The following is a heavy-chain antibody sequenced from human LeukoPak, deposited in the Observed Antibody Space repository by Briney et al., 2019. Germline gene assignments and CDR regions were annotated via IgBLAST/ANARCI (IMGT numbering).Heavy chain of an antibody. CDR1: LYTFTGYY. J-gene: IGHJ5*02. CDR3: ARVLPWLVRNWFDP. V-gene: IGHV1-2*02. CDR2: INPNSGGT. D-gene: IGHD6-19*01. Sequence: ASVNVSCKASLYTFTGYYMHWVRQAPGQGLEWMGWINPNSGGTNYAEKIQRRVTMTRDTSISTDYMELSRLSSDDTAVYYCARVLPWLVRNWFDPWGQGTLVTVSS.